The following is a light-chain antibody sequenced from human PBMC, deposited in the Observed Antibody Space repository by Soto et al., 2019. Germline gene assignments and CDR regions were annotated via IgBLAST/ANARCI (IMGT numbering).Light chain of an antibody. CDR1: SSNIGSNT. J-gene: IGLJ3*02. CDR3: ATWDDSLTATV. V-gene: IGLV1-44*01. Sequence: VLTQPASASGTPGQRVTISCSGSSSNIGSNTVNWYQQLPGTAPKLLIYSNNQRPSGVPYRFSGSKSGTSASLAISGLQSEDEAAYYCATWDDSLTATVFGGGTKVTVL. CDR2: SNN.